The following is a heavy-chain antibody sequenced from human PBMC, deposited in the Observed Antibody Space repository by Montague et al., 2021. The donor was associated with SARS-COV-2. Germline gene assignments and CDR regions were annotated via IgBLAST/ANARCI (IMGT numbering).Heavy chain of an antibody. CDR2: IYWDDDK. D-gene: IGHD1-26*01. V-gene: IGHV2-5*02. CDR1: GFSLNTGGVG. CDR3: AHRRGLLLSDAFDI. Sequence: PALVKPTQTLTLTCTFSGFSLNTGGVGVGWIRQPPGKALEWLALIYWDDDKRYSPSLKSRLTITKDTSKNQVVLTMTNMDPVDTATYYCAHRRGLLLSDAFDIWGQGTMVTVSS. J-gene: IGHJ3*02.